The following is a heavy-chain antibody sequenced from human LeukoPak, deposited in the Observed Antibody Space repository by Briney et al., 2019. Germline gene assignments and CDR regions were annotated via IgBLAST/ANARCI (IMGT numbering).Heavy chain of an antibody. V-gene: IGHV3-33*01. D-gene: IGHD3-22*01. Sequence: GGSLRLSCAASGFTFSSYGMHWVGQAPGKGLEWVAVIWYDGSNKYYADSVKGRFTISRDNSKNTLYLQMNSLRAEDTAVYYCARDSSTKDYYDSSGYDPYFDYWGQGTLVTVSS. CDR2: IWYDGSNK. CDR3: ARDSSTKDYYDSSGYDPYFDY. CDR1: GFTFSSYG. J-gene: IGHJ4*02.